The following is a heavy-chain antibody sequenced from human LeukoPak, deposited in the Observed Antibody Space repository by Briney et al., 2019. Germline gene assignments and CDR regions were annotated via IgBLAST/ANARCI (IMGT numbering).Heavy chain of an antibody. D-gene: IGHD2-2*01. Sequence: GGSLRLSCAASGFTFSSYAMSWVRQAPGKGLEWVSAISGSGGSTYYADSVKGRLTISRDNSKNTLYLQMDSLRAEDTAVYYCAKEVGYCTSTSCLQYFQHWGQGTLVTVSS. V-gene: IGHV3-23*01. CDR3: AKEVGYCTSTSCLQYFQH. CDR2: ISGSGGST. J-gene: IGHJ1*01. CDR1: GFTFSSYA.